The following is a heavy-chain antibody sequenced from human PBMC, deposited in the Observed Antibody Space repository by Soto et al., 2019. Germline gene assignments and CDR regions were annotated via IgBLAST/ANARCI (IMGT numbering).Heavy chain of an antibody. V-gene: IGHV4-61*01. Sequence: SETLSLTCTVSGGSVSSDTHYWSWIRQPPGKRLEWIGFIYSSGSTNYNPSLKSRVTISVDTSKNQFSLKLSSVTAADTAVYYCASSPGYSSSFDYWGQGTLVTVSS. CDR3: ASSPGYSSSFDY. CDR1: GGSVSSDTHY. D-gene: IGHD6-13*01. CDR2: IYSSGST. J-gene: IGHJ4*02.